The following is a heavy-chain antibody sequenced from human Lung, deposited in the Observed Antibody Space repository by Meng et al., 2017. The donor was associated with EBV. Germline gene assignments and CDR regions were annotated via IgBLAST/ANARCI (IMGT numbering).Heavy chain of an antibody. D-gene: IGHD2/OR15-2a*01. Sequence: QGQLVQSGTEVRKPAASVKVSCMTSGGTFSRYPINWLRQAPGQGLEWMAEIHPKFATTNFAQNFQGRVTLSADESSTTVYMELTSLRSEDTAVYYCAQQLLPMGAFFQHWGQGTLVTVSS. CDR3: AQQLLPMGAFFQH. J-gene: IGHJ1*01. CDR2: IHPKFATT. V-gene: IGHV1-69*13. CDR1: GGTFSRYP.